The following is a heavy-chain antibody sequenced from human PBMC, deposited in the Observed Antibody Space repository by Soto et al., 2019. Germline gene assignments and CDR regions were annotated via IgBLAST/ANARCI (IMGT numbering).Heavy chain of an antibody. J-gene: IGHJ3*02. CDR2: IYYSGST. CDR3: ARDPLWLDHPDAFDI. D-gene: IGHD6-19*01. V-gene: IGHV4-59*01. CDR1: GGSISSYY. Sequence: QVQLQESGPGLVKPSETLSLTCTVSGGSISSYYWSWIRQPPGKGLEWIGYIYYSGSTNYNPSLTSRVTISVDTSKNQFSLKLSSVTAADTAVYYCARDPLWLDHPDAFDIWGQGTMVTVSS.